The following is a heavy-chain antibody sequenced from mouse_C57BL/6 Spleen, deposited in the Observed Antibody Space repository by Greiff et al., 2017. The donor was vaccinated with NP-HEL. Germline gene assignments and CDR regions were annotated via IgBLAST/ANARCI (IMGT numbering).Heavy chain of an antibody. J-gene: IGHJ4*01. V-gene: IGHV1-4*01. Sequence: VQLQQSGADLARPGASVKMSCKASGYTFTSYTMHWVKQRPGQGLEWIGYINPSSGYTKYNQKFKDKATLTADKSSSTAYMQLSSLTSEDSAVYYCARTLYYYGEDYWGQGTSVTVSS. CDR1: GYTFTSYT. CDR3: ARTLYYYGEDY. CDR2: INPSSGYT.